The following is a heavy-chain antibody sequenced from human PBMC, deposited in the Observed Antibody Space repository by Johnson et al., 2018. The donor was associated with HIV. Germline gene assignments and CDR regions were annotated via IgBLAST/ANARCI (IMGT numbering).Heavy chain of an antibody. CDR1: QFIFSNYY. Sequence: VQLVESGGGLAKPAWSPRLSCAASQFIFSNYYMNCVRQAPGNGLELVGQVNPNGDSTYLIDSGKDRFNTSRDNAKNTLHLQMNSLKTEDTALYKCARGPRNPGLDAFDIWGQGTTVTVSS. CDR3: ARGPRNPGLDAFDI. D-gene: IGHD1-14*01. V-gene: IGHV3-25*05. CDR2: VNPNGDST. J-gene: IGHJ3*02.